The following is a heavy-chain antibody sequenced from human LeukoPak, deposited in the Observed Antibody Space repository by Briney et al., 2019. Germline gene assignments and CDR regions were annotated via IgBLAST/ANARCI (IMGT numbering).Heavy chain of an antibody. CDR2: INAYNGNT. CDR1: GYTFTSYG. J-gene: IGHJ4*02. Sequence: ASVKVSCKASGYTFTSYGISWVRQAPGQGLEWMGWINAYNGNTNYAQKLQDRVTMTTDTSTSTAYMELRSVRNDVSAVNYCARVRSSWLDYVWRSYRPRGWPFDYWGQGTLVTVSS. CDR3: ARVRSSWLDYVWRSYRPRGWPFDY. D-gene: IGHD3-16*02. V-gene: IGHV1-18*01.